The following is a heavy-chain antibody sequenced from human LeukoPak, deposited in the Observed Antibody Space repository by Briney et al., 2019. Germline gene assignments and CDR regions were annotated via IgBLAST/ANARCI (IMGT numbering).Heavy chain of an antibody. CDR1: GGSITSYY. J-gene: IGHJ4*02. V-gene: IGHV4-4*07. CDR3: AREFSGTSIAARVFDS. Sequence: PSETLSLTCTVSGGSITSYYWSYIRQPAGKGLEWIGRIYTSGSTNYNPPLKSRVTMSVDTSKNQFSLKLSSVTAADTAIYYCAREFSGTSIAARVFDSWGQGTLVTVSS. D-gene: IGHD6-6*01. CDR2: IYTSGST.